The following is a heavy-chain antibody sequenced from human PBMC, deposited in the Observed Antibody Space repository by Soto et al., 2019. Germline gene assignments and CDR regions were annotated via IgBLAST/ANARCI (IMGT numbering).Heavy chain of an antibody. CDR3: ARGPRESGEWLFFDY. CDR1: GYTFTTYE. Sequence: ASVKVSCKASGYTFTTYEINWVRQATGQGLEWMGRMNPNDGNTGYAQKFQGRVTMTRNTSVTTAYMELSGLRSDDTAVYYCARGPRESGEWLFFDYWRQRALVTVTS. J-gene: IGHJ4*02. V-gene: IGHV1-8*01. D-gene: IGHD3-3*01. CDR2: MNPNDGNT.